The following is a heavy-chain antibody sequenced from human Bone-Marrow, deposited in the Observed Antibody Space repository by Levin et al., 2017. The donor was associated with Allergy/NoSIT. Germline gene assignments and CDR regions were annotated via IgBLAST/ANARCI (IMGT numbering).Heavy chain of an antibody. CDR3: TRGDSSGLTDY. D-gene: IGHD6-19*01. CDR1: GFTFSDSY. J-gene: IGHJ4*02. Sequence: GGSLRLSCAASGFTFSDSYMSWVRQAPGKGLEWVSYISYSGSFTNYADSVKGRFTISRYNAKNSLYLQMNSLRAEDTAVYFCTRGDSSGLTDYWGQGTLVTVSS. CDR2: ISYSGSFT. V-gene: IGHV3-11*05.